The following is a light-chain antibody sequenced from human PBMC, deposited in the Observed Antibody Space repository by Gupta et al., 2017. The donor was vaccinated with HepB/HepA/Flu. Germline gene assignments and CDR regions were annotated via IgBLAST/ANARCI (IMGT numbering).Light chain of an antibody. J-gene: IGLJ2*01. CDR2: RNN. CDR1: SSNIGSNY. CDR3: AAWDDSLSGPE. V-gene: IGLV1-47*01. Sequence: QSVLTQPPSASGTPGQRVPISCSGSSSNIGSNYVYWYQQLPGTAPKLLIYRNNQRPSGVPDRFSGSKSGTSASLAISGLRSEDEADYYCAAWDDSLSGPEFGGGTKLTVL.